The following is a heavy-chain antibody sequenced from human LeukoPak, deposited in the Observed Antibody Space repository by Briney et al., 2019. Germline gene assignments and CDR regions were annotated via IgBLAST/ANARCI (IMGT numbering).Heavy chain of an antibody. D-gene: IGHD6-6*01. CDR1: GFTFSSYA. J-gene: IGHJ4*02. Sequence: PGGSLRLSCAASGFTFSSYAMSWVRQAPGKGLGWVSGISGSGGSTYYADSVKGRFTISRDNSKNTLYLQMNSLRAEDTAVYYCAKVAIAARPRTSYFDYWGQGTLVTVSS. V-gene: IGHV3-23*01. CDR3: AKVAIAARPRTSYFDY. CDR2: ISGSGGST.